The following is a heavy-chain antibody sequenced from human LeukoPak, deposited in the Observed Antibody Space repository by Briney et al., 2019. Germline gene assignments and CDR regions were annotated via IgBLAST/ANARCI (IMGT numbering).Heavy chain of an antibody. J-gene: IGHJ6*03. CDR1: GGSISSYY. Sequence: SETLSLTCTVSGGSISSYYWSWIRQPPGKGLQWIGYIHYSGSTNYNPSLKSRLTISVDTSKNQFSLKLTSVTAADTAVYYCARTTEGGYTYDYFYYYYMDVWGKGTTVTIPS. CDR2: IHYSGST. V-gene: IGHV4-59*01. D-gene: IGHD5-18*01. CDR3: ARTTEGGYTYDYFYYYYMDV.